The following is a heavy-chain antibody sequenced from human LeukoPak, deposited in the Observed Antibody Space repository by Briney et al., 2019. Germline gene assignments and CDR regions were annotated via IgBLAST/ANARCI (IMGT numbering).Heavy chain of an antibody. J-gene: IGHJ4*02. Sequence: ASVKVPCKASGYTFTSYGISWVRQAPGQGLEWMGWISTYNGNTNYAQKLQGRVTMTTDTSTSTAYMELRSLRSDDTAVYYCARDLEDCSGGSCYVDYWGQGTLVTVSS. CDR2: ISTYNGNT. V-gene: IGHV1-18*01. D-gene: IGHD2-15*01. CDR1: GYTFTSYG. CDR3: ARDLEDCSGGSCYVDY.